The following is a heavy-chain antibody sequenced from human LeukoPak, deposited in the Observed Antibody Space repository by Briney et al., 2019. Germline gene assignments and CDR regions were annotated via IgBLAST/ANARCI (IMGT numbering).Heavy chain of an antibody. CDR2: ISSNGHT. V-gene: IGHV3-64D*09. CDR3: VKDNWEEDWFDP. J-gene: IGHJ5*02. D-gene: IGHD1-26*01. Sequence: GGSLRLSCSASGSTFRKYSMHWVRQGPGKGLEYVSAISSNGHTYYADSVKGRFTISRDNSKSTLYLQMSSLRPEDTAVYYCVKDNWEEDWFDPWGQGTLVTVSS. CDR1: GSTFRKYS.